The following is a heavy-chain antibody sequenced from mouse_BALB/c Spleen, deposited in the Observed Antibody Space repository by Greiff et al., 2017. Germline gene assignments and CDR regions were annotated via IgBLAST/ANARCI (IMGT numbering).Heavy chain of an antibody. CDR1: GFSLTSYG. Sequence: VQLQQSGPGLVAPSQSLSISCTASGFSLTSYGVHWVRQPPGKGLEWLGVIWAGGSTNYNSALMYRLTISKVNSKYQVSLKMNSLQTDDTAMDYCARESDGSSPLYWYFDDWGAGTTVTVSS. CDR2: IWAGGST. D-gene: IGHD1-1*01. J-gene: IGHJ1*01. V-gene: IGHV2-9*02. CDR3: ARESDGSSPLYWYFDD.